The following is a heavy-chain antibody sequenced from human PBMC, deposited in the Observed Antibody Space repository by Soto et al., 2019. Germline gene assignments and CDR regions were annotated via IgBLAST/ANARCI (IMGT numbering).Heavy chain of an antibody. D-gene: IGHD2-2*01. CDR2: IFSNDEK. CDR3: ARIPDAYYYYYYMDV. CDR1: GFSLSDARRG. Sequence: GSGPTLGNPTETLTLTCTVSGFSLSDARRGVSWIRQPPGKALEWLAHIFSNDEKSYSTSLKSRLTISKDTSKSQVVLTMTNMDPVDTATYYCARIPDAYYYYYYMDVWGKGTTVTVS. J-gene: IGHJ6*03. V-gene: IGHV2-26*01.